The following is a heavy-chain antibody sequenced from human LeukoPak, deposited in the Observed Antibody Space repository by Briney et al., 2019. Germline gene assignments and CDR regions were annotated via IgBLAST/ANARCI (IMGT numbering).Heavy chain of an antibody. CDR2: ISSGSRSI. V-gene: IGHV3-21*01. D-gene: IGHD1-1*01. CDR3: AKYAYNWNAPDGFDM. J-gene: IGHJ3*02. Sequence: GGSLRLSCAASGFTFSSYTMNWVRQAPGKGLEWVSSISSGSRSIFYADSVKGRFTISRDNSKNTLYLQMNSLRAEDTAVYFCAKYAYNWNAPDGFDMWGQGTMVIVSS. CDR1: GFTFSSYT.